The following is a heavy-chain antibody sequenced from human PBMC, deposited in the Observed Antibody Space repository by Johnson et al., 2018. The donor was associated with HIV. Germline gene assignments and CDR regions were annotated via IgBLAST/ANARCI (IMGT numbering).Heavy chain of an antibody. CDR3: AKDKRDYGGPTGADAFDF. CDR1: GFTFSSYA. J-gene: IGHJ3*01. Sequence: QVKLVESGGGVVQPGRSLRLSCAASGFTFSSYAMHWVRQAPGKGLEWVAVMSGDGGDTYYADSVKGRFTISRANSKNTLYLQMNSLKTEDTAVYYCAKDKRDYGGPTGADAFDFWGQGTMVTVSA. CDR2: MSGDGGDT. D-gene: IGHD4/OR15-4a*01. V-gene: IGHV3-30*04.